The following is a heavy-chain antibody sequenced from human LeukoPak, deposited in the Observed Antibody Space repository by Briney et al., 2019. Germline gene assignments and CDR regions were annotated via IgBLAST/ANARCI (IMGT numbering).Heavy chain of an antibody. CDR3: ARKHYDILTGHIDY. CDR1: GFTFSSYA. CDR2: ISYDGSNK. J-gene: IGHJ4*02. V-gene: IGHV3-30*03. Sequence: GGSLRLSCAASGFTFSSYAMHWVRQAPGKGLDWVALISYDGSNKYYADSVKGRFTISRDNSKNTLYLQMNSLRAEDTAVYYCARKHYDILTGHIDYWGQGTLVTVSS. D-gene: IGHD3-9*01.